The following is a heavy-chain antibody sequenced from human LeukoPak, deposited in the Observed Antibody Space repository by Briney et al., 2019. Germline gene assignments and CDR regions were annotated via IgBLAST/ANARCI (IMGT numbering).Heavy chain of an antibody. V-gene: IGHV4-39*02. J-gene: IGHJ4*02. CDR2: IYYSGST. D-gene: IGHD6-25*01. CDR3: ARLVGIAAHHFDY. Sequence: SETLSLTCTVSGGSISSSTYFWGWIRQPPGKGLEWIATIYYSGSTYYSPSLKSRATISVDTSKNHFSLKLSSVTAADTAVYYCARLVGIAAHHFDYWGQGTLVTVSS. CDR1: GGSISSSTYF.